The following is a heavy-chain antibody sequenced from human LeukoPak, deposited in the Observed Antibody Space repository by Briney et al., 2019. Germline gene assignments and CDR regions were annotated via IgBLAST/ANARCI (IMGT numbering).Heavy chain of an antibody. CDR1: GFTFSSYA. CDR2: ISGSGGST. CDR3: AKPRLYETQYSSSWYLRRDAFDI. D-gene: IGHD6-13*01. J-gene: IGHJ3*02. V-gene: IGHV3-23*01. Sequence: PGGSLRLSCAASGFTFSSYAMSWVRQAPGKGLEWVSAISGSGGSTYYADSVKGRFTISRDNSKNTLYLQMNSLRAEDTAVYYCAKPRLYETQYSSSWYLRRDAFDIWGQGTMVTVSS.